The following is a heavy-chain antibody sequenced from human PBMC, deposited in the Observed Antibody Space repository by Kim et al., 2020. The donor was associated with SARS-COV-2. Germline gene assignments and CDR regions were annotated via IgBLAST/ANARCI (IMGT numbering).Heavy chain of an antibody. CDR2: FYHTGST. J-gene: IGHJ4*02. Sequence: SETLSLTCSVSGDSISNYNWNWIRQPPGKGLEWIGYFYHTGSTKYNPSLKGRVTISVDTSKNQVSLKLTSVTAADTAVYYCSRWGGYGPFDYWGQGTLVT. D-gene: IGHD3-16*01. V-gene: IGHV4-59*12. CDR3: SRWGGYGPFDY. CDR1: GDSISNYN.